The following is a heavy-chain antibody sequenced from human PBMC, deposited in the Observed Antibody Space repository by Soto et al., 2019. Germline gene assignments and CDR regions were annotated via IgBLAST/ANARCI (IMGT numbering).Heavy chain of an antibody. CDR3: TRYLNGGNPFDY. CDR2: IDPGSGRA. CDR1: GYTLRNYA. D-gene: IGHD2-8*01. V-gene: IGHV1-3*01. J-gene: IGHJ4*02. Sequence: QVQLVQSGAEVKKPGASVRVSCKPSGYTLRNYAIHWVRQAAGQSLEWLAWIDPGSGRATYSQKVQGRITVTRDISAATFYMDLTSLTSEDTAAYFCTRYLNGGNPFDYWGQGALVTVSS.